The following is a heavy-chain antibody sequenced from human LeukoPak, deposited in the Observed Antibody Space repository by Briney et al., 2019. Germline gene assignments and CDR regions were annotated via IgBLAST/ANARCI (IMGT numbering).Heavy chain of an antibody. CDR3: ASVVVPAAQSFPGDY. J-gene: IGHJ4*02. Sequence: GGSLRLSCAASGFTFSSYGMHWVRQAPGKGLEWVAFIRYDGSNKYYADSVKGRFTISRDNSKNTLYLQVNSLRAEDTAVYYCASVVVPAAQSFPGDYWGQGTLVTVSS. V-gene: IGHV3-30*02. CDR1: GFTFSSYG. D-gene: IGHD2-2*01. CDR2: IRYDGSNK.